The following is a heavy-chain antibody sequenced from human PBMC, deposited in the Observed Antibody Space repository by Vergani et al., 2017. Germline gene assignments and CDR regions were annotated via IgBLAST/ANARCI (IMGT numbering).Heavy chain of an antibody. CDR1: GFTFDDYA. Sequence: EVQLVESGGGLVQPGRSLRLSCAASGFTFDDYAMHWVRQAPGKGLEWVSGINWNSDSIAYADSVKGRFTISRDNAKDSLYLQMNSLKTEDTAVYYCASGYDFWSGHQYYDMDVWGKGTTVTVSS. V-gene: IGHV3-9*01. CDR3: ASGYDFWSGHQYYDMDV. CDR2: INWNSDSI. D-gene: IGHD3-3*01. J-gene: IGHJ6*03.